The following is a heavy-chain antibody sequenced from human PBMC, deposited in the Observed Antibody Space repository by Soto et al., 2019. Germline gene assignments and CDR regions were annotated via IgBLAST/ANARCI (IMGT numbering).Heavy chain of an antibody. Sequence: AETLSLTCAVYGGSFSCYYWSWVRQPPGKGLEWIGEINHSGSTNYNPSLKSRVTISVDTSKNQFSLKLSSVTAADTVVYYCARXWYCSGGSCYRHRWFDPWGQGTLVTVSS. D-gene: IGHD2-15*01. V-gene: IGHV4-34*01. J-gene: IGHJ5*02. CDR1: GGSFSCYY. CDR3: ARXWYCSGGSCYRHRWFDP. CDR2: INHSGST.